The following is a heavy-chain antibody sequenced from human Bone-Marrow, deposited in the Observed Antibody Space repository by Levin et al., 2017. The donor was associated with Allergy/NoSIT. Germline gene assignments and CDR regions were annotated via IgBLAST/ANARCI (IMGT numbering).Heavy chain of an antibody. V-gene: IGHV4-39*07. CDR2: IYYSGST. CDR1: GGSISSSSYY. J-gene: IGHJ3*02. Sequence: SETLSLTCTVSGGSISSSSYYWGWIRQPPGKGLEWIGSIYYSGSTYYNPSLKSRVTISVDTSKNQFSLKLSSVTAADTAVYYCARDKWELRIAFDIWGQGTMVTVSS. D-gene: IGHD1-26*01. CDR3: ARDKWELRIAFDI.